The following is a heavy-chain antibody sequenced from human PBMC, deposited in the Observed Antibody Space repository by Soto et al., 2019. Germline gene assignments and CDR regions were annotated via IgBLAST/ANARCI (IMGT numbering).Heavy chain of an antibody. V-gene: IGHV3-7*01. D-gene: IGHD6-19*01. Sequence: EAQLVESGGGLVQPGGSLRLSCAASGFTFSSYWMTWVRQAPGKGLEWVASIKQDGSQTYYVGSVEGRITISRDNAKNLLYLQMNNLRAEDTAVYYCARDGGQWQWLIRMSDAFDIWGQGTMVTVSS. CDR1: GFTFSSYW. CDR3: ARDGGQWQWLIRMSDAFDI. CDR2: IKQDGSQT. J-gene: IGHJ3*02.